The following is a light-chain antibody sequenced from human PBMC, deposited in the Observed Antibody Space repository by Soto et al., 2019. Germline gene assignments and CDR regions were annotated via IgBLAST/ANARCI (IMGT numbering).Light chain of an antibody. CDR1: QGIRHD. Sequence: IQRTQSPSTLSASVGDRVTITCRASQGIRHDLGWYQQKPGKAPKLLIYAASNLQSGVPARFSGSGPGTDFTLTISSLQPEDFATYYCLQKYFYPFTFGPGTKVDI. V-gene: IGKV1-6*01. J-gene: IGKJ3*01. CDR3: LQKYFYPFT. CDR2: AAS.